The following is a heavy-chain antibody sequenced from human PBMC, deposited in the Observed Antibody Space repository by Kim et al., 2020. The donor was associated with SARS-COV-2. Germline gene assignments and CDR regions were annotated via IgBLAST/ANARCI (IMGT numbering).Heavy chain of an antibody. D-gene: IGHD3-10*01. J-gene: IGHJ6*02. V-gene: IGHV3-48*03. CDR1: GFTLSNHE. CDR2: ISISGGSI. Sequence: GGSLRLSCAASGFTLSNHEMNWVRQAPGKGLEWLSYISISGGSISYADSVKGGFTISRDNAKNSLYLQVNSLRAEDTAVYYCTRGKTESRINMVRGVVNHDYKYYGMDVWGHGTTVTVSS. CDR3: TRGKTESRINMVRGVVNHDYKYYGMDV.